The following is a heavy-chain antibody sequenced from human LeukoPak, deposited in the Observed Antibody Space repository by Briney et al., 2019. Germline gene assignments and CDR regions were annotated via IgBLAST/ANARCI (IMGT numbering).Heavy chain of an antibody. CDR3: ARDSYDYVWGSYPRGTWFDP. CDR2: INPSGGST. CDR1: GYTFTSYY. Sequence: ASVKVSCKASGYTFTSYYMHWVRQAPGQGLEWMGIINPSGGSTSYAQKFQGRVTVTRDTSTSTVYMELSSLRSEDTAVYYCARDSYDYVWGSYPRGTWFDPWGQGTLVTVSS. J-gene: IGHJ5*02. D-gene: IGHD3-16*02. V-gene: IGHV1-46*01.